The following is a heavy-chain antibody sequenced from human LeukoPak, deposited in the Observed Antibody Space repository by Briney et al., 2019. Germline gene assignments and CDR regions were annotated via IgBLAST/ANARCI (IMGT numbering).Heavy chain of an antibody. CDR2: MNPNSGNT. CDR3: ARAASWSPIGDSYYYMDV. D-gene: IGHD6-13*01. CDR1: GYTFTGYY. V-gene: IGHV1-8*02. Sequence: ASVKVSCKASGYTFTGYYMHWVRQAPGQGLEWMGWMNPNSGNTGYAQRFQGRVTMTRNTSISTAYVELSSLRSDDTAVYYCARAASWSPIGDSYYYMDVWGKGTTVTISS. J-gene: IGHJ6*03.